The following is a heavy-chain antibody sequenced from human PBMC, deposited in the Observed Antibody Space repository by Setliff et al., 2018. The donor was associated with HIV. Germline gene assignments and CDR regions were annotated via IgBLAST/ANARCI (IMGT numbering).Heavy chain of an antibody. CDR1: GGSISSSSYY. J-gene: IGHJ4*02. Sequence: SETLSLTCTVSGGSISSSSYYWGWIRQPPGKGLEWIGSIYYSGSTYSNPSLESRVAISVDTSKNHFSLRLSSVTAADTAVYYCARQGRPGDFDSWGQGTQVTVSS. D-gene: IGHD7-27*01. CDR2: IYYSGST. V-gene: IGHV4-39*01. CDR3: ARQGRPGDFDS.